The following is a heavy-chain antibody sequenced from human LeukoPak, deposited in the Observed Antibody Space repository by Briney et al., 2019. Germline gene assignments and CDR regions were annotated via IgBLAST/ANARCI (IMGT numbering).Heavy chain of an antibody. CDR3: ATAGNYRFDY. J-gene: IGHJ4*02. V-gene: IGHV3-74*01. CDR1: GFTFSNYW. Sequence: GGSLRLSCAASGFTFSNYWMHWVRQAPGMGLVWVSRINADGSTINYADSVKGRFTISRDNAKNTLYLQMNSLTAEDTALYYCATAGNYRFDYWGQGILVTVSS. CDR2: INADGSTI. D-gene: IGHD5-24*01.